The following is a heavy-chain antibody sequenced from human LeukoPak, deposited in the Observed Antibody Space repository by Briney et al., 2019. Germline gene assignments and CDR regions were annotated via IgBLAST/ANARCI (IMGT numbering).Heavy chain of an antibody. CDR2: INPNSGGT. V-gene: IGHV1-2*04. J-gene: IGHJ6*02. CDR3: ARGGSYPLDYYYYGMDV. CDR1: GYTFTGYY. D-gene: IGHD1-26*01. Sequence: ASVKVPCKASGYTFTGYYMHWVRQAPGQGLEWMGWINPNSGGTNYAQKFQGWVTMTRDTSISTAYMELSRLRSDDTAVYYCARGGSYPLDYYYYGMDVWGQGTTVTVSS.